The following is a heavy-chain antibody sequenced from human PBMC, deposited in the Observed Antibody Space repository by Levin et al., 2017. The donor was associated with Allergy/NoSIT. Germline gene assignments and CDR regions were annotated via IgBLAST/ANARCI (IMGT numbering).Heavy chain of an antibody. CDR2: IGVTSSNT. V-gene: IGHV3-23*01. D-gene: IGHD5-12*01. CDR3: AKREYSAYDSLVRYYFDY. Sequence: GGSLRLSCAASGFTFSNYPMSWVRQAPGKGLEWVSTIGVTSSNTYYADSVKGRFTISRDNSKNTLYLQMNSLRAEDTAVYFCAKREYSAYDSLVRYYFDYWGQGILVTVSS. CDR1: GFTFSNYP. J-gene: IGHJ4*02.